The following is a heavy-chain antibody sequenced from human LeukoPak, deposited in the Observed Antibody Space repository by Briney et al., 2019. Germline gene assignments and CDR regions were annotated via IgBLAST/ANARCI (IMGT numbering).Heavy chain of an antibody. D-gene: IGHD3-9*01. J-gene: IGHJ4*02. CDR3: ARVGVTGYYLYYFDY. Sequence: SETLSLTCTVSGGSISSYYWSWIRQPAGKGLEWIGRIYTSGSTNYNPSLKSRVTMSVDTSKNQFSLKLSSVTAADTAVYYCARVGVTGYYLYYFDYWGQGTLVTVSS. CDR2: IYTSGST. V-gene: IGHV4-4*07. CDR1: GGSISSYY.